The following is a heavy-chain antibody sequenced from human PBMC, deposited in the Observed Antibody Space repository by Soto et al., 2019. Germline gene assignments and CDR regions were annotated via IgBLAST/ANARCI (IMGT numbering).Heavy chain of an antibody. D-gene: IGHD3-10*01. V-gene: IGHV4-31*03. J-gene: IGHJ4*02. Sequence: PAETLSLTCTVSGGSISSGGYYWSWIRQHPGKGLEWIGYIYYSGSTYYNPSLKSRVTISVDTSKNQFSLKLSSVTAADTAVYYCARGFGELLQYCFDYWGQGTLVTVSS. CDR2: IYYSGST. CDR3: ARGFGELLQYCFDY. CDR1: GGSISSGGYY.